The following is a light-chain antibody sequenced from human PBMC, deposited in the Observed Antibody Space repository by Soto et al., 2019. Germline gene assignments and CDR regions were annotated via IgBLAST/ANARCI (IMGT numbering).Light chain of an antibody. CDR2: AAS. CDR1: QAISSS. CDR3: QHLNDYRYT. Sequence: DIQLTQSRSFLSASVGDRVTITCRASQAISSSLAWYQHNPGKAPKLLIYAASTLQNGVPSSFSGSGSGTEFTLTFSSLQPEDFATYYCQHLNDYRYTFGQGTKVEIK. V-gene: IGKV1-9*01. J-gene: IGKJ2*01.